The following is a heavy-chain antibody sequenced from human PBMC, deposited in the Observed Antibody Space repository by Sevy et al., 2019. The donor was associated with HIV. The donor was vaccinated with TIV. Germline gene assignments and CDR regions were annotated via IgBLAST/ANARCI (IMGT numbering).Heavy chain of an antibody. CDR1: GYTFTSYA. CDR3: ARGGYCISTSCPWWFDP. V-gene: IGHV1-3*01. D-gene: IGHD2-2*01. J-gene: IGHJ5*02. Sequence: ASVKVSCKASGYTFTSYAMHWVRQAPGQRLEWMGWINAGNGNTKYSQKFQGRVTITRDTSASTAYMELSSLRSEDTAVYYCARGGYCISTSCPWWFDPWGQGTLVTVSS. CDR2: INAGNGNT.